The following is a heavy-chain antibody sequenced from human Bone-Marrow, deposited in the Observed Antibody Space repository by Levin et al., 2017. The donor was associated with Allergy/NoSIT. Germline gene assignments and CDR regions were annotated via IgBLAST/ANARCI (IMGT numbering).Heavy chain of an antibody. CDR3: TREGYDILTGYYNAFDI. V-gene: IGHV3-49*03. CDR2: IRSKAYGGTT. J-gene: IGHJ3*02. CDR1: GFTFGDYA. Sequence: PGGSLRLSCTASGFTFGDYAMSWFRQAPGKGLEWVGFIRSKAYGGTTEYAASVKGRFTISRDDSKSIAYLQMNSLKTEDTAVYYCTREGYDILTGYYNAFDIWGQGTMVTVSS. D-gene: IGHD3-9*01.